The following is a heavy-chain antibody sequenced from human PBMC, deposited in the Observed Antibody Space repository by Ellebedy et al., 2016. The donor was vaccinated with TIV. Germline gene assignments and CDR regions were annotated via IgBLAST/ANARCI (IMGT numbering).Heavy chain of an antibody. CDR2: IDWDGTTA. Sequence: GESLKISCAASGFTFNSYWMHWVRQAPGKGLVWVARIDWDGTTAAYEESVKGRFTVSRDNAKNTLYLQMSSLRAEDTAVYYCTRDLRYDGYAVGWFASWGQGALVTVSP. CDR1: GFTFNSYW. CDR3: TRDLRYDGYAVGWFAS. V-gene: IGHV3-74*01. D-gene: IGHD5-12*01. J-gene: IGHJ5*01.